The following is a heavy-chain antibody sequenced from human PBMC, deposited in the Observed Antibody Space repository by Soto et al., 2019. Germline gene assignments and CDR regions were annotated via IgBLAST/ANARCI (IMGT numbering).Heavy chain of an antibody. CDR2: IWYDGSNK. D-gene: IGHD5-18*01. CDR1: GFTFSSYG. CDR3: ARFVDTAMAIFDY. Sequence: QVQLVESGGGVVQPGRSLRLSCAASGFTFSSYGMHWVRQAPGKGLEWVAVIWYDGSNKYYADSVKGRFTISRDNSKNTLYLQMNSLRAEDTAVYYCARFVDTAMAIFDYWGQGTLVTVSS. J-gene: IGHJ4*02. V-gene: IGHV3-33*01.